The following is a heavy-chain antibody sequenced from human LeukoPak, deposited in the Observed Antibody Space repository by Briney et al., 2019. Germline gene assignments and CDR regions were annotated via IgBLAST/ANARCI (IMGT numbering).Heavy chain of an antibody. D-gene: IGHD4-17*01. Sequence: SETLSLTCAVSGYSISSGYYWSWIRQPAGKGLEWIGRIYTSGSTNYNPSLKSRVTISVDTSKNQFSLKLSSVTAADTAVYYCAREGYGDYARISGFDYWGQGTLVTVSS. CDR1: GYSISSGYY. CDR3: AREGYGDYARISGFDY. J-gene: IGHJ4*02. CDR2: IYTSGST. V-gene: IGHV4-61*02.